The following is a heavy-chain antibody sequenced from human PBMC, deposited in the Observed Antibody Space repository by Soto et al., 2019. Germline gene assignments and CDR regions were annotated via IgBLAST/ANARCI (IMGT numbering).Heavy chain of an antibody. D-gene: IGHD6-25*01. CDR2: IHHSGNS. CDR3: ARGERQPQRDY. CDR1: GDSIRSDKW. Sequence: SETLSLTCAVSGDSIRSDKWWSWVRQPPGKGLEWIGEIHHSGNSNYNPSLKSRVIISVDKSENQFSLNLSSVTDADTAVYYCARGERQPQRDYWGQGTLVTVSS. V-gene: IGHV4-4*02. J-gene: IGHJ4*02.